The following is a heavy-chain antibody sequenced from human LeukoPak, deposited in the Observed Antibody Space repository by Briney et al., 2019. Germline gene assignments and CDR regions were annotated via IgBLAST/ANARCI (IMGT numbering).Heavy chain of an antibody. Sequence: GGSLRLSCAASGFTFGSYTMNWVRQAPGKGLEWVSSISGSSSYIYYADSVKGRFTISRDNAKNSLYLQIHSLRAEDTAVYYCARYGAYDYGQSEPFHYWGQGTLLTVSS. CDR3: ARYGAYDYGQSEPFHY. CDR2: ISGSSSYI. CDR1: GFTFGSYT. D-gene: IGHD5-12*01. J-gene: IGHJ4*02. V-gene: IGHV3-21*01.